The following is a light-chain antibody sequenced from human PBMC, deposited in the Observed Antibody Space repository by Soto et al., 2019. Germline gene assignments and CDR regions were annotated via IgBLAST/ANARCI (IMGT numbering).Light chain of an antibody. CDR2: AAS. CDR1: QGIRTY. V-gene: IGKV1-9*01. CDR3: QQLNSYPLT. Sequence: DIQLTQSPSFLSASVGDRVTITCRASQGIRTYLAWYQQKPGKAPNLLVYAASTLQSGVPSRFSGSGSGTEFTLTISSLQPEDFASYYCQQLNSYPLTFGGWPKVEIK. J-gene: IGKJ4*01.